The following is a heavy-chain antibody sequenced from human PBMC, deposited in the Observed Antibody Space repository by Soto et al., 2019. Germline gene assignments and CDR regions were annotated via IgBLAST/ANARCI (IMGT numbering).Heavy chain of an antibody. J-gene: IGHJ4*02. D-gene: IGHD6-13*01. Sequence: SETLSLTCAVYGGSFSCYYWSWIRQPPGKGLEWIGEINHSGSTNYNPSLKSRVTISVDTSKNQFSLKLSSVTAADTAVYYCARASPSYSSSWYPYWGQGTLVTVS. V-gene: IGHV4-34*01. CDR2: INHSGST. CDR3: ARASPSYSSSWYPY. CDR1: GGSFSCYY.